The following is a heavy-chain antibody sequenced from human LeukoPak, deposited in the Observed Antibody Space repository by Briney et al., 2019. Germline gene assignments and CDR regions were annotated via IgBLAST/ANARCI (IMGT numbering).Heavy chain of an antibody. V-gene: IGHV4-39*01. J-gene: IGHJ4*02. CDR1: GGSISSSSYY. D-gene: IGHD3-22*01. CDR3: VRLNGGYYEAILDY. CDR2: MYYSGST. Sequence: KTSETLSLTCTVSGGSISSSSYYWGWIRQPPGKGLECIGSMYYSGSTYYNPPLKSRVTISVDTSKNQFSLNLRSVTAADAAVYYCVRLNGGYYEAILDYWGQGTLVTVSS.